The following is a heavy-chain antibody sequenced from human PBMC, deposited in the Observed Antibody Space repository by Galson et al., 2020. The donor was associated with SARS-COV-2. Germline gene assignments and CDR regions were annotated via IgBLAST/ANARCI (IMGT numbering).Heavy chain of an antibody. J-gene: IGHJ4*02. CDR2: IGGRT. CDR3: ASRRGSGDNYYEVGSAVFDS. Sequence: GGSLRLSCAASGFTSSLYAMSWFRQAPGKGLEWVSAIGGRTYYADSVKGRFTIFRDNSQNTLYLQMNSLRAEDTAVYYCASRRGSGDNYYEVGSAVFDSWGQGTLVTVSS. V-gene: IGHV3-23*01. CDR1: GFTSSLYA. D-gene: IGHD2-15*01.